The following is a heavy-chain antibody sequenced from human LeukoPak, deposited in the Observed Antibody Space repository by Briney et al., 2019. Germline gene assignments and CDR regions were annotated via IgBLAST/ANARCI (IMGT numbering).Heavy chain of an antibody. Sequence: PSETLSLTCTVSGGSITSSTYYWGWVRQPPGKGLEWIGHMYYTGSTYHNPSLKSRVTTSVDTSKKPFSLKLTSVTAADTAVYYCARLSMHTFGGARSGFDYWGQGTLVTVSS. V-gene: IGHV4-39*01. CDR1: GGSITSSTYY. D-gene: IGHD3-16*01. J-gene: IGHJ4*02. CDR3: ARLSMHTFGGARSGFDY. CDR2: MYYTGST.